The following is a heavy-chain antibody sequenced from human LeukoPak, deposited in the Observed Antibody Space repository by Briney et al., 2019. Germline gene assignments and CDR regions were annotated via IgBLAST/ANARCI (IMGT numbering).Heavy chain of an antibody. V-gene: IGHV3-15*01. CDR1: GFTFSNAW. Sequence: GGSLRLSCAASGFTFSNAWMSWVRQAPGKGLEWVGRIKSKTDGGTTDYAAPVKGRFTISRDDSKNTLYLQMNSLKTEDTAVYYCITDSTTVTTFGAFDIWGQGTMVTVSS. CDR2: IKSKTDGGTT. CDR3: ITDSTTVTTFGAFDI. D-gene: IGHD4-17*01. J-gene: IGHJ3*02.